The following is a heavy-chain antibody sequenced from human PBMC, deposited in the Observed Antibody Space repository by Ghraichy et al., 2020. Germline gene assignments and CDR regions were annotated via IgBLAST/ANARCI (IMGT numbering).Heavy chain of an antibody. CDR2: IYYSGST. J-gene: IGHJ4*02. V-gene: IGHV4-59*01. CDR3: ARVGVPPLYYYDSSGYYFDY. D-gene: IGHD3-22*01. CDR1: GGSISSYY. Sequence: SETLSLTCTVSGGSISSYYWSWIRQPPGKGLEWIGYIYYSGSTNYNPSLKSRVTISVDTSKNQFSLKLSSVTAADTAVYYCARVGVPPLYYYDSSGYYFDYWGQGTLVTVSS.